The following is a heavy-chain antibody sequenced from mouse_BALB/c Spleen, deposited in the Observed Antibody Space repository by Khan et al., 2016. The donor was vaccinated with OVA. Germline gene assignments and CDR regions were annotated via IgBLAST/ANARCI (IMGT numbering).Heavy chain of an antibody. J-gene: IGHJ4*01. D-gene: IGHD2-3*01. CDR2: IWAGGST. V-gene: IGHV2-9*02. CDR1: GFSLTSYG. CDR3: ARFYEHYYAMDY. Sequence: QVRLQQSGPGLVAPSQSLSITCTVSGFSLTSYGVNWVRQPPGKGLEWLGVIWAGGSTNYNSALMSRLSISKDNSKSQVFLKMNSLQTDDTAMYYWARFYEHYYAMDYWGQGTSVTVPS.